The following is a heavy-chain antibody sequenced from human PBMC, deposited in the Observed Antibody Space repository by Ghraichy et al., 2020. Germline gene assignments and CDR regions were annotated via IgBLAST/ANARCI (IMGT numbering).Heavy chain of an antibody. V-gene: IGHV4-30-2*01. D-gene: IGHD3-3*01. CDR3: AVLASHGVDV. CDR1: GGSIATGDYS. CDR2: IYYSGSA. J-gene: IGHJ6*02. Sequence: LRLSCAVSGGSIATGDYSWTWIRQAPGKGLEWIGYIYYSGSAHHNPSLQSRVTISVDGSRNRFSLDVTSVTAADAATYYCAVLASHGVDVWGQGTTVAVSS.